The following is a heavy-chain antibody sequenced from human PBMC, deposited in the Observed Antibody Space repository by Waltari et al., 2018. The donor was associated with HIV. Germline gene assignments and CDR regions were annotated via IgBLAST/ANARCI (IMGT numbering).Heavy chain of an antibody. J-gene: IGHJ4*02. CDR3: AATVTTRGTFDY. D-gene: IGHD4-17*01. CDR1: GFSFRRYA. V-gene: IGHV3-21*05. CDR2: MSSDSKYI. Sequence: VQLVESGGALVKPGGSLRLSCEVSGFSFRRYAMNWVRQAPGRGLQWLSYMSSDSKYIYYEQSLKGRFTISRDNAKSSVFLQMDNLRDADTATYYCAATVTTRGTFDYWGQGTVVAV.